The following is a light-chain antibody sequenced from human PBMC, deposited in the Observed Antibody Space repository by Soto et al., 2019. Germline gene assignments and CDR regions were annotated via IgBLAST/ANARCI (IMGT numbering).Light chain of an antibody. CDR3: SSYTTDTTWV. CDR1: SSDVGAYDY. V-gene: IGLV2-14*01. Sequence: QSALTQPASVSGSPGQSITISCTGTSSDVGAYDYVSWYQQHPGTAPKLIISEVSNRPSGVSDRFSGSKSANTASLTISGLQAEDEAEYYCSSYTTDTTWVFGGGTKLTVL. CDR2: EVS. J-gene: IGLJ3*02.